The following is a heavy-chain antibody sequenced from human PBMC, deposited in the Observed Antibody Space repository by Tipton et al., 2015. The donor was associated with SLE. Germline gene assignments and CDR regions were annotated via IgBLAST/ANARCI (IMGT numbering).Heavy chain of an antibody. CDR2: ISSSGSTI. D-gene: IGHD2-2*01. V-gene: IGHV3-48*03. CDR1: GFTFSNHW. CDR3: ARDKKYCSSTSCLFDAFDI. Sequence: SLRLSCAASGFTFSNHWMSWVRQAPGKGLEWVSYISSSGSTIYYADSVKGRFTISRDNAKNSLYLQMNSLRAEDTAVYYCARDKKYCSSTSCLFDAFDIWGQGTMVTVSS. J-gene: IGHJ3*02.